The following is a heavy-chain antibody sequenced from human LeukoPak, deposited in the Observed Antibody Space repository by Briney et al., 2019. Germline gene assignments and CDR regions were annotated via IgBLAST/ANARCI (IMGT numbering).Heavy chain of an antibody. CDR2: MNPNSGNT. J-gene: IGHJ4*02. CDR1: GYTFTSYD. CDR3: ARDLGSSGYFDY. Sequence: GASVKVSCKASGYTFTSYDINWVRQATGQGLEWMGWMNPNSGNTAYAQNFQGRVTITRNTSISTAYMELSSLRSEDTAVYYCARDLGSSGYFDYWGQGTLVTVSS. V-gene: IGHV1-8*03. D-gene: IGHD6-19*01.